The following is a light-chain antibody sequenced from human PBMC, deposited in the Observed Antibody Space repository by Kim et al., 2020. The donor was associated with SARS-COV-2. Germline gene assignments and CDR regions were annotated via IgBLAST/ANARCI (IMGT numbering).Light chain of an antibody. CDR1: NIGSKS. V-gene: IGLV3-21*04. J-gene: IGLJ3*02. CDR3: QVWDSSSDHRGV. CDR2: YDS. Sequence: KTARITCGENNIGSKSVHWYQQKPGQAPVLVIYYDSDRPSGIPERFSGSNSGNTATLTISRVEAGDEADYYCQVWDSSSDHRGVFGGGTKLTVL.